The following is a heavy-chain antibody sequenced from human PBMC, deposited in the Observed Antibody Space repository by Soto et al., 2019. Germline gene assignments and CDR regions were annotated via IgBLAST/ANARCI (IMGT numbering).Heavy chain of an antibody. V-gene: IGHV3-33*05. D-gene: IGHD3-16*01. J-gene: IGHJ1*01. CDR3: ARWGTTGGLDV. Sequence: QVQLVESGGGVVQPGTSLRVSCVGSGFTFRRYVIHWVRQAPGKGLEWVALTSYDGSDKYSGDSVRGRFTISRDNSRNTVDLQMDSLSLEDAALYYCARWGTTGGLDVWGQGTLVSVSS. CDR1: GFTFRRYV. CDR2: TSYDGSDK.